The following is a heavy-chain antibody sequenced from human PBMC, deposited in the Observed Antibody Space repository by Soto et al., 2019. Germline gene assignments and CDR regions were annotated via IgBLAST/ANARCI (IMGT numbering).Heavy chain of an antibody. CDR2: ISPYTGHT. Sequence: ASVKVSCKASGYNSPNHAISWVRQAPGQGLEWMGWISPYTGHTNYDHSLRGRLSLSTDTSTSTAYMELGSLGSDDTAVYYCARQFYYDTSGFNYDYLEYWGQGTLVTVSS. CDR3: ARQFYYDTSGFNYDYLEY. D-gene: IGHD3-22*01. V-gene: IGHV1-18*01. J-gene: IGHJ4*02. CDR1: GYNSPNHA.